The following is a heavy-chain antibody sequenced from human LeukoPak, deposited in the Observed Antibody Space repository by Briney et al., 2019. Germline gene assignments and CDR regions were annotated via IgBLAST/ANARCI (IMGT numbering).Heavy chain of an antibody. J-gene: IGHJ4*02. CDR1: GGSINSRDYL. V-gene: IGHV4-39*07. CDR3: ARGSSGWYSHLGY. Sequence: PSETLSLTCTLSGGSINSRDYLWGWIRQTPGKGLEWIGTIYYSGSTYYNPSLKSRVTISLDTSKNQFSLKLSSVTAADTAVYYCARGSSGWYSHLGYWGQGTLVTVSS. CDR2: IYYSGST. D-gene: IGHD6-19*01.